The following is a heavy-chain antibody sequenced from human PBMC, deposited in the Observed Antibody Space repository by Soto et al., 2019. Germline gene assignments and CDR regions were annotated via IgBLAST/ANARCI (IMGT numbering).Heavy chain of an antibody. D-gene: IGHD1-1*01. J-gene: IGHJ4*02. V-gene: IGHV4-30-4*01. CDR1: GGSISSGDYY. CDR2: IYYSGST. Sequence: SETLSLTCTVSGGSISSGDYYWSWIRQPPGKGLEWIGYIYYSGSTYYNPSLKSRVTISVDTSKNQFSLKLSSVTAADTAVYYCARGGNGNVFDYWGQGXLVTVYS. CDR3: ARGGNGNVFDY.